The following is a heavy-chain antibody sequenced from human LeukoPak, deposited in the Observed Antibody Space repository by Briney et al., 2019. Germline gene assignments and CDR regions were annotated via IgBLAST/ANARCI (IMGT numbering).Heavy chain of an antibody. CDR1: GFTFSSYW. J-gene: IGHJ6*01. D-gene: IGHD3-3*01. CDR3: ARGKYDFWSGYYPYYYYYGMDV. Sequence: PGGSLRLSCAASGFTFSSYWMHWVRQAPGKGLVWVSRINSDGSSTSYADSVKGRFTISRDNAKNTLYLQMNSLRAEDTAVYYCARGKYDFWSGYYPYYYYYGMDVWGQGTTVTVSS. CDR2: INSDGSST. V-gene: IGHV3-74*01.